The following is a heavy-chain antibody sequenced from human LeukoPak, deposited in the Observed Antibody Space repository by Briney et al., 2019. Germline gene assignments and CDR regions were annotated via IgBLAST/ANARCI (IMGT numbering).Heavy chain of an antibody. CDR3: ARDGGEKSFDS. J-gene: IGHJ4*02. V-gene: IGHV1-2*02. D-gene: IGHD2-15*01. CDR2: MNPNNGDT. CDR1: GYTFTSYD. Sequence: GASVKVSCKASGYTFTSYDINWVRQATGQGLEWMGWMNPNNGDTNYAQKFQGRVTMTRDTSISTAYMELNRLRSDDTAIYYCARDGGEKSFDSWGQGALVTVSS.